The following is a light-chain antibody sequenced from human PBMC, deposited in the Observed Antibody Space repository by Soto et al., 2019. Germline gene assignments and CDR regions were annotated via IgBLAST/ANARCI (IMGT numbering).Light chain of an antibody. J-gene: IGLJ2*01. CDR3: QVCDSSSDHVV. CDR1: NIGSKS. Sequence: SYELTQPPSVSVAPGKTARITCGGNNIGSKSVHWYQQKPGQAPVLVIFYDIDRPSGIPERFSGSNSGDTATLTISRVEAGDEADYYCQVCDSSSDHVVFGGGTKLTVL. CDR2: YDI. V-gene: IGLV3-21*04.